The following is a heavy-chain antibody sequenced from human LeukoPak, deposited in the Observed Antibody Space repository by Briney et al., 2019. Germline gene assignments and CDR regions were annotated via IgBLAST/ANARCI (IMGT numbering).Heavy chain of an antibody. Sequence: SSQTLSLTCTVSGGSISSGGYYWSWIRQHPGKGLEWIGYIYYSGSTYYNLSLKSRVTISVDTSKNQFSLKLSSVTAADTAVYYCARVQGGGQYYYMDVWGKGTTVTVSS. J-gene: IGHJ6*03. CDR3: ARVQGGGQYYYMDV. V-gene: IGHV4-31*03. CDR2: IYYSGST. D-gene: IGHD4-23*01. CDR1: GGSISSGGYY.